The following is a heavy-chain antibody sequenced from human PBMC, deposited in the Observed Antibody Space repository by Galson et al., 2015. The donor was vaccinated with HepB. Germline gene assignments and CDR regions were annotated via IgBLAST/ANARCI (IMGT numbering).Heavy chain of an antibody. CDR3: ARGPPGYSSSGGWFDP. CDR2: INHSGST. J-gene: IGHJ5*02. D-gene: IGHD6-13*01. V-gene: IGHV4-34*01. Sequence: ETLSLTCAVYGGSFSGYYWSWIRQPPGKGLEWIGEINHSGSTNYNPSLKSRVTISVDTSKNQFSLKLSSVTAADTAVYYCARGPPGYSSSGGWFDPWGQGTLVTVSS. CDR1: GGSFSGYY.